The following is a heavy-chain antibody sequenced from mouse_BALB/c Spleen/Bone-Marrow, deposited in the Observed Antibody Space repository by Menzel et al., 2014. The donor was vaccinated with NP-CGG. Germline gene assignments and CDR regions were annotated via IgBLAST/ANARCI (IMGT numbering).Heavy chain of an antibody. D-gene: IGHD4-1*01. CDR2: ISSDSSAV. V-gene: IGHV5-17*02. J-gene: IGHJ2*01. CDR3: TRGGNWDDFDY. CDR1: GFTFRSFG. Sequence: EVQLQQSGGGLVQPGGSRKLSCAASGFTFRSFGMHWVRQAPEKGLEWVAYISSDSSAVYYADTVKGRFTISRDNPKSTLFLQMTSLRSEDTAMYYCTRGGNWDDFDYWGQGTTLTVSS.